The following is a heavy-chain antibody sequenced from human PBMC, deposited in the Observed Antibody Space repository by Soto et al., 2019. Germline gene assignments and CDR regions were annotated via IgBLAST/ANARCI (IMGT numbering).Heavy chain of an antibody. CDR3: AKAAFYYDILPVTDF. V-gene: IGHV3-30*18. J-gene: IGHJ4*02. Sequence: QVQLVESGGGVVQPGRSLRLSCAASGFTFSSYGMHWVRQAPGKGLEWVAVISYDGSNKYYADSVKGRFTISRDNSKNTVNLQRTSLRAEDTAVYYCAKAAFYYDILPVTDFWGEGPLVTVSS. D-gene: IGHD3-9*01. CDR2: ISYDGSNK. CDR1: GFTFSSYG.